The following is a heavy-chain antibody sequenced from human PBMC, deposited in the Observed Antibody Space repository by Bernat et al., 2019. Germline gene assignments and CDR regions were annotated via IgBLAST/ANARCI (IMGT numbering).Heavy chain of an antibody. D-gene: IGHD2-2*01. V-gene: IGHV1-69*01. J-gene: IGHJ2*01. CDR1: GGTFSSYA. CDR2: IIPIFGTA. CDR3: ARVFRNIVVVQAAMAFDL. Sequence: QVQLVQSGAEVKKPGSSVKVSCKASGGTFSSYAISWVQQAPGQGLEWMGGIIPIFGTANYAQKFQGRVTITADESTSTAYMERSGLRSEDTAVYYCARVFRNIVVVQAAMAFDLWGRGTLVTVSS.